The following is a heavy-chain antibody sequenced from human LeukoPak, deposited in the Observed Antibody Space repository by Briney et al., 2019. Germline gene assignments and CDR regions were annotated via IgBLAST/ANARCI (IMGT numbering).Heavy chain of an antibody. CDR2: ISYDGSNK. Sequence: PGGSLRLSCAASGFTFRNYGMHWVRRTPGKGLEWVAVISYDGSNKYYADSVKGRFTISRDNSKNTLYLQMNSLRAEDTAVYYCARDRYSGYDPYYYYMDVWGKGTTVTVSS. D-gene: IGHD5-12*01. CDR3: ARDRYSGYDPYYYYMDV. V-gene: IGHV3-30*19. J-gene: IGHJ6*03. CDR1: GFTFRNYG.